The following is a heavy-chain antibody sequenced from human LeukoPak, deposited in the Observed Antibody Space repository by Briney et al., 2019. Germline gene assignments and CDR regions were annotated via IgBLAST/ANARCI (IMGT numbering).Heavy chain of an antibody. V-gene: IGHV5-51*01. D-gene: IGHD5-24*01. CDR2: IYPDGSET. CDR3: ARASRDGYNQNFDH. CDR1: GYSFSTYW. J-gene: IGHJ4*02. Sequence: GESPKISCEGLGYSFSTYWSAWVRQRPGKGLEWMGIIYPDGSETRYDPSFEGQVTISADRSTSTAYLQWSSLRALDTAMYYCARASRDGYNQNFDHWGQGTLVTVSS.